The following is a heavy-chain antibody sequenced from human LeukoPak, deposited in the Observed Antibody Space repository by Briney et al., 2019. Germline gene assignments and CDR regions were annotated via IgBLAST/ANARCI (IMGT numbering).Heavy chain of an antibody. V-gene: IGHV3-53*01. D-gene: IGHD6-19*01. J-gene: IGHJ3*02. CDR3: ARDRYTRGWFAFDI. CDR1: DFTISTNY. Sequence: GGSLRLSCAASDFTISTNYMYWVRQAPGKGLEWVSVIYAAGSTYYADSVKGRFTISRDSSLNMLYLQMSSLRVDDTAVYYCARDRYTRGWFAFDIWSQGTMVTVSS. CDR2: IYAAGST.